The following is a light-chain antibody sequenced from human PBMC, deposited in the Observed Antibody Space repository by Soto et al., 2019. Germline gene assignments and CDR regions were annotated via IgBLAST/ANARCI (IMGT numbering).Light chain of an antibody. V-gene: IGKV3-20*01. CDR3: QQFSSYPLT. CDR2: DAS. J-gene: IGKJ4*01. Sequence: VLTQSPGTLCLSPGERATVSCRASQTVRNNYLAWYKQKPGQAPRLLIYDASSRATCIPDRFRGGGAGTDFTLTISRLPPEDFEVYYCQQFSSYPLTFGGGTNVYI. CDR1: QTVRNNY.